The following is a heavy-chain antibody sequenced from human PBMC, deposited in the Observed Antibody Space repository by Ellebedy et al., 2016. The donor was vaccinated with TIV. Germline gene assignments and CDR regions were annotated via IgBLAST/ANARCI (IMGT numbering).Heavy chain of an antibody. CDR1: GFTFSNYN. D-gene: IGHD3-9*01. J-gene: IGHJ1*01. CDR2: ISRSSSLI. CDR3: ASQTIRLLRYFQH. V-gene: IGHV3-21*01. Sequence: GESLKISCAASGFTFSNYNMNWVRQAPGKGLEWVSSISRSSSLIYYADSVKGRFNISRDNAKNSLSLQMNTLSAEDTAVYYCASQTIRLLRYFQHWGQGSLVTVSS.